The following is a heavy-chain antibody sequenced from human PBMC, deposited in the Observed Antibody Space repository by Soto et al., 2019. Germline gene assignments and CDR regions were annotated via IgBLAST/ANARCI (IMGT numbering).Heavy chain of an antibody. CDR2: IWYDGSNK. Sequence: QVQLVESGGGVVQPGRSLRLSCAASGFTFSSYGMHWVRQAPGKGLEWVAVIWYDGSNKYYADSVKGRFTISRDNSKNTLYLQMNSLRAEDTAVYYCARDLSSFSQNQPLLYGAALWGQGTLVTVSS. J-gene: IGHJ4*02. CDR1: GFTFSSYG. CDR3: ARDLSSFSQNQPLLYGAAL. V-gene: IGHV3-33*01. D-gene: IGHD2-2*02.